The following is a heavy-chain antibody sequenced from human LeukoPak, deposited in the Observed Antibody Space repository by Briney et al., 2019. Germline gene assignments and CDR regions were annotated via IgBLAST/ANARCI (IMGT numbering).Heavy chain of an antibody. D-gene: IGHD1-20*01. CDR1: EFSVGSNY. CDR3: ARTVYNWSDYYYMDV. Sequence: GGSLRLSCAASEFSVGSNYMTWVRQAPGKGLEWVSLIYSGGSTYYADSVKGRFTISRDNSKDTLYLQMNSLRVEDTAVYYCARTVYNWSDYYYMDVWGKGTTVTISS. J-gene: IGHJ6*03. CDR2: IYSGGST. V-gene: IGHV3-66*01.